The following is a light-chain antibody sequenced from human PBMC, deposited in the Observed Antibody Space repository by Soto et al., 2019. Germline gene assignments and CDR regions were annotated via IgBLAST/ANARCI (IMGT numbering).Light chain of an antibody. J-gene: IGLJ1*01. Sequence: SYELTQPPSVSVSPGQTASITCSGDKLGDKYACWYQQKPGQSTVLVIYQDSKRPSGIPERFSGSNSGNTATLTISGTQAMDEAYYYCQAWDSSTAVFGTGTKLTVL. CDR3: QAWDSSTAV. V-gene: IGLV3-1*01. CDR2: QDS. CDR1: KLGDKY.